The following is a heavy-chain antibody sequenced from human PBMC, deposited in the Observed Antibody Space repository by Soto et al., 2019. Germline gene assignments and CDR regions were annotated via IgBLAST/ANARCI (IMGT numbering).Heavy chain of an antibody. V-gene: IGHV3-9*01. CDR1: GFTFDDYA. CDR3: AKDVSTGRISRNPDY. Sequence: EVQLVESGGGLVQPGRSLRLSCAASGFTFDDYAMHWVRQAPGKGLEWVSGISWNSGSIGYADSVKGRFTISRDNAKNSLYLQMNSLRAEDTALYYCAKDVSTGRISRNPDYWGQGTLVTVSS. CDR2: ISWNSGSI. D-gene: IGHD1-1*01. J-gene: IGHJ4*02.